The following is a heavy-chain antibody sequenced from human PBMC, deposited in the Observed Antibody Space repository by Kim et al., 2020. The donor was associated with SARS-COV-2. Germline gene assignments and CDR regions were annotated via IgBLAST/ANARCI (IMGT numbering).Heavy chain of an antibody. J-gene: IGHJ4*02. D-gene: IGHD6-6*01. CDR1: GGSFSGYY. Sequence: SETLSLTCAVYGGSFSGYYWSWIRQPPGKGLEWIGEINHSGSTNYNPSLKSRVTISVDTSKNQFSLKLSSVTAADTAVYYCARGVKSIAATLDLDYWGQGTLVTVSS. CDR2: INHSGST. CDR3: ARGVKSIAATLDLDY. V-gene: IGHV4-34*01.